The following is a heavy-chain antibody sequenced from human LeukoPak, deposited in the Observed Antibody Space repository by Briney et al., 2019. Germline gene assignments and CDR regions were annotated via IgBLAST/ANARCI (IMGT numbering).Heavy chain of an antibody. J-gene: IGHJ2*01. CDR2: IVVGSGNT. CDR1: GFTFTSSA. Sequence: ASVKVSCKASGFTFTSSAMQWVRQARGQRLEWIGWIVVGSGNTNYAQKFQERVTITRDMSTSTAYMELSSLRSEDTAVYYCAASWEETYWYFDLWGRGTLVTVSS. V-gene: IGHV1-58*02. D-gene: IGHD6-13*01. CDR3: AASWEETYWYFDL.